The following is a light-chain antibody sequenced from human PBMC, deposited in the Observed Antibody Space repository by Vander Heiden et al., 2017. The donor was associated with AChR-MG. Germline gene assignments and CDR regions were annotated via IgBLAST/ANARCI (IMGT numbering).Light chain of an antibody. J-gene: IGKJ3*01. V-gene: IGKV3-15*01. CDR1: QSISSN. CDR2: GAS. Sequence: EIVMTQSPATLSVSPGESATLSCRASQSISSNLAWFQQKPGQSPRLLIYGASTRATGIPARFSGSGSGTEFSLTISSRPSEDFAVYYCQQYIDWPQFTFGHGTKVDI. CDR3: QQYIDWPQFT.